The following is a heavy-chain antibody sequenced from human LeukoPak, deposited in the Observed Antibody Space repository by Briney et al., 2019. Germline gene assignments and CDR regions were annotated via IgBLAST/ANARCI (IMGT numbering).Heavy chain of an antibody. CDR3: ARDRYYYDSSGYIRGISFDY. J-gene: IGHJ4*02. D-gene: IGHD3-22*01. CDR1: GYTFTSYY. CDR2: INPSGGST. V-gene: IGHV1-46*01. Sequence: ASVKVSCEASGYTFTSYYTHWVRQAPGQGLEWMGIINPSGGSTSYAQKFQGRVTMTRDTSTSTVYMELSSLRSEDTAVYYCARDRYYYDSSGYIRGISFDYWGQGTLVTVSS.